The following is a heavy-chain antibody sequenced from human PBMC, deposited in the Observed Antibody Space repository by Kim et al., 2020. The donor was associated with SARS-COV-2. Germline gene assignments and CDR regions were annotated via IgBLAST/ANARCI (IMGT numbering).Heavy chain of an antibody. CDR2: IRSKANSYAT. J-gene: IGHJ6*02. D-gene: IGHD6-19*01. Sequence: GGSLRLSCAASGFTFSGSAMHWVRQASGKGLEWVGRIRSKANSYATAYAASVKGRFTISRDDSKNTAYLQMNSLKTEDTAVYYCTRHTHSSGPYYYGMDVWGQGTTGTVSS. CDR3: TRHTHSSGPYYYGMDV. V-gene: IGHV3-73*01. CDR1: GFTFSGSA.